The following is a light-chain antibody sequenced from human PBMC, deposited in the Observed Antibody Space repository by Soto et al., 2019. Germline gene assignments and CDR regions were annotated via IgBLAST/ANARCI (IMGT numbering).Light chain of an antibody. CDR1: QSVGSS. CDR2: DAS. CDR3: QHRSSWPRT. J-gene: IGKJ3*01. Sequence: EIVLTQSPATLSLSPGERATLSCRASQSVGSSLAWYQQKPGQAPKRLIYDASNRATGIPARFSGSGSGTDFTLTISSLEPEDFTVYYCQHRSSWPRTFGPGTKVDFK. V-gene: IGKV3-11*01.